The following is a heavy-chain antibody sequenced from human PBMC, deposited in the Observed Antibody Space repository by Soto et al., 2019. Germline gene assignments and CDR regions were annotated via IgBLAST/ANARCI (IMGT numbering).Heavy chain of an antibody. Sequence: QITLKESGPTLVKPTQTLTLTCTFSGFSLTTSGEGVGWIRQPPGKALKWLALIYWDDAKRYSPSLKSRVTITKDTSKNQVVLTMTNLDPVDTATYYCAHRRAGIFDYWGQGTLVTVSS. D-gene: IGHD6-13*01. V-gene: IGHV2-5*02. CDR1: GFSLTTSGEG. CDR2: IYWDDAK. J-gene: IGHJ4*02. CDR3: AHRRAGIFDY.